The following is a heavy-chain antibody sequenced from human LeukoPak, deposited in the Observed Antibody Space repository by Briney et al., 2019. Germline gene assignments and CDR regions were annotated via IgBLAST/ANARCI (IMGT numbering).Heavy chain of an antibody. V-gene: IGHV1-18*01. J-gene: IGHJ4*02. CDR3: VRGGSFGTY. CDR1: GYTFNNYG. CDR2: ISAHNGYT. Sequence: ASVKVSCKASGYTFNNYGINWVRQAPGQGLEWMGWISAHNGYTKYAQKVQGRVTLTTDTSTSTAYMELKSLKSDDTAIYYCVRGGSFGTYWGQGTLVTVSS. D-gene: IGHD3-10*01.